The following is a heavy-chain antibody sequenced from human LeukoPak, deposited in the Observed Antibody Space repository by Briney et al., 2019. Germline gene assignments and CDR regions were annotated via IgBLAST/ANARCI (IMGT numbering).Heavy chain of an antibody. CDR2: VFYSGST. CDR1: GGSISSTNYY. Sequence: SETLSLTCTVSGGSISSTNYYWGWIRQSPGKGLEWIGSVFYSGSTYCNPSLKSRVTISADTSKNQFSLKLSSVTAADTAVYYCSRSLSDVYWGQGTLVTVSS. CDR3: SRSLSDVY. J-gene: IGHJ4*02. V-gene: IGHV4-39*01.